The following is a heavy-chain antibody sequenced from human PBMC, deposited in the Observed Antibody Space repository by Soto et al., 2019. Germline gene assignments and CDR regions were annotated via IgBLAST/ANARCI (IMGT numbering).Heavy chain of an antibody. V-gene: IGHV1-69*13. CDR2: IIPIFGTA. CDR1: GGTFSSYA. Sequence: SVKVSCKASGGTFSSYAISWVRQAPGQGLEWMGGIIPIFGTANYAQKFQGRVTITADESTSTAYMELSSLRSEDTAVYYCARATYGGNSAIDYWGQGTLVTVSS. J-gene: IGHJ4*02. D-gene: IGHD2-21*02. CDR3: ARATYGGNSAIDY.